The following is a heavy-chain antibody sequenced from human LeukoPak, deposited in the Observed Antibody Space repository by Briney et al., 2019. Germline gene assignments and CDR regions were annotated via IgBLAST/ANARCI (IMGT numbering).Heavy chain of an antibody. CDR2: ISGSGGST. D-gene: IGHD2/OR15-2a*01. J-gene: IGHJ6*02. Sequence: PGGSLRLSCAASGFTFSSYAMSWVRQAPGKGLEWVSGISGSGGSTYYADSVKGRFTISRDNSKNTLYLQVNSLRAEDTAVYYCAKYVSAKGPPYALDVWGQGTTVTVSS. V-gene: IGHV3-23*01. CDR3: AKYVSAKGPPYALDV. CDR1: GFTFSSYA.